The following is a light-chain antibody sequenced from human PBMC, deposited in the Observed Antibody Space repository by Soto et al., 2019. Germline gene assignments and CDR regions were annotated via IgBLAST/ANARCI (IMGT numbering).Light chain of an antibody. J-gene: IGKJ1*01. V-gene: IGKV3-15*01. CDR1: EPFGSN. Sequence: EIVMSQSPATLSLSPGESATLSCRASEPFGSNLAWYQQKPGQAPRLLIHSVSTRATGTPARFSGSGSGTEFSLTISSLQSEDFALYFCHQYYRWPQTFGQGTKVEIK. CDR3: HQYYRWPQT. CDR2: SVS.